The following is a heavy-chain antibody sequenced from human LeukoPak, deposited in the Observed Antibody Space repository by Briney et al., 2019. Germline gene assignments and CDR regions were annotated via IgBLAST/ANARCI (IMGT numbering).Heavy chain of an antibody. V-gene: IGHV3-30*02. CDR3: AKGGDIYSSGSYLY. D-gene: IGHD3-10*01. CDR2: IRYDGSNK. Sequence: GGSLRLSCAASGFTLSSYGMHWVRQAPGKGLEWVAFIRYDGSNKYYADSVKGRFTISRDNSKNTLYLQMNSLRTEDTAVYYCAKGGDIYSSGSYLYWGQGTLVTVSS. CDR1: GFTLSSYG. J-gene: IGHJ4*02.